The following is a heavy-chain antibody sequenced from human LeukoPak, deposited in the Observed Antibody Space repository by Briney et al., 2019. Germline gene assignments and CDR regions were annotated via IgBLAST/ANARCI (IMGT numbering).Heavy chain of an antibody. V-gene: IGHV4-30-4*01. Sequence: PSETLSLTCTVSGGSISSGDYYWSWIRQPPGKGLEWTGYIYYSGSTYYNPSLKSRVTISVDTSKNQFSLKVSSVTAADTAVYYCARGLRYFDWLLSASWFDPWGQGTLVTVSS. D-gene: IGHD3-9*01. CDR3: ARGLRYFDWLLSASWFDP. J-gene: IGHJ5*02. CDR2: IYYSGST. CDR1: GGSISSGDYY.